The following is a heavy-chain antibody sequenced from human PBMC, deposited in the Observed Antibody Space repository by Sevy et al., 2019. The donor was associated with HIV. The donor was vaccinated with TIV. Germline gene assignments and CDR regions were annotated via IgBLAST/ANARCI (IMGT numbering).Heavy chain of an antibody. CDR3: ARSQGIAVAGHFDY. Sequence: GGSLRLSCAASGFTVSSNYMSWVRQAPGKGLEWVSVIYSGGSTYYADSVKGRFTISRDNSKNTLYFQMTSLRAEDTAVYYCARSQGIAVAGHFDYWGQGTLVTVSS. CDR2: IYSGGST. CDR1: GFTVSSNY. V-gene: IGHV3-53*01. J-gene: IGHJ4*02. D-gene: IGHD6-19*01.